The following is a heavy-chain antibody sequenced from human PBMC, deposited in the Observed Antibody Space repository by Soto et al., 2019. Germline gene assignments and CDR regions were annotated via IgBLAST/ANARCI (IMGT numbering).Heavy chain of an antibody. J-gene: IGHJ5*02. CDR2: MNPNSGHT. CDR1: GYTFTSYD. Sequence: ASVKVSCKASGYTFTSYDINWVRQATGQGLEWMGRMNPNSGHTGFAQKFQGRITMTRNTSITTAYLELSSLRSEDTAVYYCARGHSTDNWFDPWGQGTLVTVSS. V-gene: IGHV1-8*01. CDR3: ARGHSTDNWFDP.